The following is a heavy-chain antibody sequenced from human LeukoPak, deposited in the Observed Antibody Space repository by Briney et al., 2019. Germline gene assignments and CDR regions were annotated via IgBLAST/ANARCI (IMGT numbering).Heavy chain of an antibody. V-gene: IGHV3-30-3*01. Sequence: GESLQISCAVSGFTFSSYAMHWVRQAPGKGLEWVAVISYDGSNKYYAGSVKGRFTISRDNSKNTLYLQMNSLRAEDTAVYYCARVSEKRACGGDCYYGYWGQGTLVTVSS. CDR3: ARVSEKRACGGDCYYGY. CDR1: GFTFSSYA. J-gene: IGHJ4*02. CDR2: ISYDGSNK. D-gene: IGHD2-21*02.